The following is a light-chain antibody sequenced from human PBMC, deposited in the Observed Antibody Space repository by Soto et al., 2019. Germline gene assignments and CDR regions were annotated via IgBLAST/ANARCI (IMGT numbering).Light chain of an antibody. J-gene: IGKJ4*01. V-gene: IGKV3-20*01. CDR3: QQYGSSPPLT. CDR2: GAS. Sequence: EIVLTHSPCTLALSPVERATLSCSASQSVSSSYLAWYQQKPGQAPRLLIYGASSRATGIPDRFSGSGSGTDFTLTISRLEPEDFAVYYCQQYGSSPPLTFGGGTKVDI. CDR1: QSVSSSY.